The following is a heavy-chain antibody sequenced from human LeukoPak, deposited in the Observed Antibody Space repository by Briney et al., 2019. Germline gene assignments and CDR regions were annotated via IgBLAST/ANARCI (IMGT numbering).Heavy chain of an antibody. J-gene: IGHJ4*02. CDR2: ISSSGSTI. CDR3: TTDRDDSSGYYFDY. CDR1: GFTFSSYE. Sequence: PGGSLRLSCAASGFTFSSYEMNWVRQAPGKGLEWVSYISSSGSTIYYADSVKGRFTISGDNAKNSLYLQMNSLKTEDTAVYYCTTDRDDSSGYYFDYWGQGTLVTVSS. V-gene: IGHV3-48*03. D-gene: IGHD3-22*01.